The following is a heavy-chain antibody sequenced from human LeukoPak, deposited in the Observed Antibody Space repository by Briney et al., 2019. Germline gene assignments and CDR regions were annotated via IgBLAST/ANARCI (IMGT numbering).Heavy chain of an antibody. V-gene: IGHV3-74*01. CDR1: GFTFSSSW. CDR3: AKDRGSGAYYFDY. Sequence: GGSLRLSCAASGFTFSSSWLHWVRQAPGKGLVWVSRINERGSSTSYADSVKGRFTISRDNAKNTLYLQMNSLRADDTAVYYCAKDRGSGAYYFDYWGQGTLVTVSS. CDR2: INERGSST. D-gene: IGHD2-15*01. J-gene: IGHJ4*02.